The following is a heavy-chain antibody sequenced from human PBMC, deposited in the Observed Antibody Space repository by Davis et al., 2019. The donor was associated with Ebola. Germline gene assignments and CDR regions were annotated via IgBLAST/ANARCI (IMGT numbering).Heavy chain of an antibody. CDR2: ISGSGGST. D-gene: IGHD6-13*01. J-gene: IGHJ4*02. CDR1: GFTFSSYA. Sequence: GESLKISCAASGFTFSSYAMSWVRQAPGKGLEWVSAISGSGGSTYYADSVKGRFTISRDNSKNTLYLQMNSLRAEDTAVYYCARPGYSSSWYQFDYWGQGTLVTVSS. V-gene: IGHV3-23*01. CDR3: ARPGYSSSWYQFDY.